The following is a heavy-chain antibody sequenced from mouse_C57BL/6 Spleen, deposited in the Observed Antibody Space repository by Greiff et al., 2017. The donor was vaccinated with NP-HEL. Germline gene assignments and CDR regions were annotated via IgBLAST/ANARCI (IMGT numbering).Heavy chain of an antibody. CDR2: IDPSDSAT. CDR1: GYTFTSYW. J-gene: IGHJ4*01. Sequence: QVQLQQSGAELVRPGSSVKLSCKASGYTFTSYWMHWVKQRPIPGLEWIGNIDPSDSATHYNQKFKDQATLTVDKSSSTAYMQLSSLTSKDSAVYYCARAITTGVAPYAMDCWGQGTSVTVST. V-gene: IGHV1-52*01. D-gene: IGHD1-1*01. CDR3: ARAITTGVAPYAMDC.